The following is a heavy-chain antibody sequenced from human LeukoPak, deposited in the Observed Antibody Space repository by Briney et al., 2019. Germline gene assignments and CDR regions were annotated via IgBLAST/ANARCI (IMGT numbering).Heavy chain of an antibody. CDR1: GFTFSSYA. J-gene: IGHJ4*02. D-gene: IGHD5-18*01. CDR2: ISGSGGST. CDR3: AKGYSYGYDY. Sequence: GGSLRLSCAASGFTFSSYAMSWVRQAPGKGLEWVSAISGSGGSTYYADSAKGRFTISRDNSKNTLYLQMNGLRAEDTAVYYCAKGYSYGYDYWGQGTLVTVSS. V-gene: IGHV3-23*01.